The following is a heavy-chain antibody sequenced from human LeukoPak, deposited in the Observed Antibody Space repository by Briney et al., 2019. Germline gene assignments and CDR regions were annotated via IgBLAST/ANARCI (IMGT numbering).Heavy chain of an antibody. V-gene: IGHV4-39*01. Sequence: SETLSLTCTLSGGSISSSNYYCGWIRQPPGKGLERIGIVHYNGNTYYNRSLMSRVAISVDTSKSQFSLELSSVAAADTAVYYCTRYDPAATGGWFDPWGQGTLVTVSS. D-gene: IGHD2-15*01. CDR2: VHYNGNT. CDR3: TRYDPAATGGWFDP. J-gene: IGHJ5*02. CDR1: GGSISSSNYY.